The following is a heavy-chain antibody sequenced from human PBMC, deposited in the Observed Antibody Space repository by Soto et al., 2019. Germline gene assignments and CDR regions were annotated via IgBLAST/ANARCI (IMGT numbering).Heavy chain of an antibody. CDR2: ISAYNGNT. CDR3: ATYSGYYYVRGFEVFDY. D-gene: IGHD3-22*01. Sequence: QVQLVQSGAEVKKPGASVKVSCKASGYTFTSYGISWVRQAPGQGLEWMGWISAYNGNTNYAQKLQGRVTMTTDTSTRTAYMELRSLRSDDTAVYYCATYSGYYYVRGFEVFDYWGQGTLVTVSS. V-gene: IGHV1-18*01. J-gene: IGHJ4*02. CDR1: GYTFTSYG.